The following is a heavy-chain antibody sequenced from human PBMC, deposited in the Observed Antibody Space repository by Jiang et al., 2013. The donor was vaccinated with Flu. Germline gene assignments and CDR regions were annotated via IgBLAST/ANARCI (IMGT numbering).Heavy chain of an antibody. J-gene: IGHJ4*02. D-gene: IGHD3-16*01. Sequence: GPGLVKPSETLSLTCTVSGGSISSSSYYWGWIRQPPGKGLEWIGSIYYSGSTYYNPSLKSRVTISVDTSKNQFSLKLSSVTAADTAVYYCATYYDYIWGSLDYWGQGTLVTVSS. CDR1: GGSISSSSYY. CDR3: ATYYDYIWGSLDY. CDR2: IYYSGST. V-gene: IGHV4-39*07.